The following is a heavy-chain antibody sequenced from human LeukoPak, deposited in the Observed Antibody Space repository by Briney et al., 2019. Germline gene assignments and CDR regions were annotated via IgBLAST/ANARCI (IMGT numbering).Heavy chain of an antibody. D-gene: IGHD2-15*01. CDR2: ISYDGSNK. V-gene: IGHV3-30-3*01. CDR1: GFTFSSYA. J-gene: IGHJ4*02. Sequence: GRSLRLSCAASGFTFSSYAMHWVRQAPGKGLEWVAVISYDGSNKYYADSVKGRFTISRDNAKNSLYLQMNSLRAEDTAVYYCARGRISYWGQGILVTVSS. CDR3: ARGRISY.